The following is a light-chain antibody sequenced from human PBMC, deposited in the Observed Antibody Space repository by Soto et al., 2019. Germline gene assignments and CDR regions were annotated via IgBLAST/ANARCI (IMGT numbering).Light chain of an antibody. CDR1: SSNIGSNT. J-gene: IGLJ2*01. CDR3: AAWDASLNAVV. V-gene: IGLV1-44*01. CDR2: SNN. Sequence: QSVLTQPPSASGTPGQRVTISCSGSSSNIGSNTVNWYQQLPGTAPKLLIYSNNQRPSWVPDRFSGSKSGTSASLAISGLQTEDEADYYCAAWDASLNAVVFGGGTKLTVL.